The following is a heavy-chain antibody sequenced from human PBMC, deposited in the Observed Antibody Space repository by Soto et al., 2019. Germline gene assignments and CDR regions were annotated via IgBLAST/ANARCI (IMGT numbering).Heavy chain of an antibody. Sequence: QVQLVESGGGVVQPGRSLRLSCAASGFTFSSYAMHWVRQAPGKGLEWVAVISYDGSYKQYEDSVKGRFTISRDNPKNTLYLQMNSRKAEDTDVYYCAKDRVADWGLGSLVTVSS. CDR2: ISYDGSYK. J-gene: IGHJ1*01. CDR3: AKDRVAD. CDR1: GFTFSSYA. D-gene: IGHD2-15*01. V-gene: IGHV3-30*18.